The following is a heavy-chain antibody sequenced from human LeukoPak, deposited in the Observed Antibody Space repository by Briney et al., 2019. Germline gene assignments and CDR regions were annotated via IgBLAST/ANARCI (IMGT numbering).Heavy chain of an antibody. CDR3: ARDCARGGGGEYYMDV. Sequence: ASVKVSCKASGYTFTSYYMHWVRQAPGQGLEWMGIINPSGGSTSYAQKFQGRVTMTRDMSTSTVYMELSSLRSEDTAVYYCARDCARGGGGEYYMDVWGKGTTVTVSS. D-gene: IGHD3-10*01. V-gene: IGHV1-46*01. CDR2: INPSGGST. J-gene: IGHJ6*03. CDR1: GYTFTSYY.